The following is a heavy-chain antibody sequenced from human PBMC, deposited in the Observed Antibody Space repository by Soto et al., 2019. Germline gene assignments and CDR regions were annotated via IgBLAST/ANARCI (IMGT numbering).Heavy chain of an antibody. J-gene: IGHJ2*01. V-gene: IGHV4-4*02. CDR2: ISQSGST. Sequence: QVQLQESGPGLVRPSGTLSLTCDVSSGSISSGNWWIWIRQPPGKGLEWIGEISQSGSTNYNPSLKSRVTISLGKSKNQFSLKLTSVTAADTAVYYCARAWGGFDFRYFDLWGRGTLVTVSS. CDR1: SGSISSGNW. CDR3: ARAWGGFDFRYFDL. D-gene: IGHD5-12*01.